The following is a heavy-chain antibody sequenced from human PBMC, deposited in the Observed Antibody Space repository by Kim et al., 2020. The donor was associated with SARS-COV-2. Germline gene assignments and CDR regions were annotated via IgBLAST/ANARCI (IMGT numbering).Heavy chain of an antibody. CDR3: ARERVMQYYYDSSGFPNWYFDL. D-gene: IGHD3-22*01. CDR1: GYTFTSYA. V-gene: IGHV1-3*01. CDR2: INAGNGNT. Sequence: ASVKVSCKASGYTFTSYAMHWVRQAPGQRLEWMGWINAGNGNTKYSQKFQGRVTITRDTSASTAYMELSSLRSEDTAVYYCARERVMQYYYDSSGFPNWYFDLWGRGTLVTVSS. J-gene: IGHJ2*01.